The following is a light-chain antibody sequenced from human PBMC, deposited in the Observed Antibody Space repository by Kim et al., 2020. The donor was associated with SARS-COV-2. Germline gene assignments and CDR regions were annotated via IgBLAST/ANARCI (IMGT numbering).Light chain of an antibody. CDR2: EVI. CDR3: SSFSGPNLYV. J-gene: IGLJ1*01. CDR1: SSDIGGYNF. V-gene: IGLV2-8*01. Sequence: ALTQPPSASGSPGQSVTISCTGTSSDIGGYNFVSWYQQHPGKAPKLMIYEVIKRPSGVPDRFSGSKSGNTASLTVSGLQAEDEAAYYCSSFSGPNLYVFGTGTKVTVL.